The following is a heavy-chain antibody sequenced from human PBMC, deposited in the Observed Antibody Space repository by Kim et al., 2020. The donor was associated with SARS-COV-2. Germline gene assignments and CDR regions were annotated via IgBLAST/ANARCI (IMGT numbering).Heavy chain of an antibody. CDR1: GFTFSNAW. Sequence: GGSLRLSCAASGFTFSNAWMSWVRQAPGKGLEWVGRIKSKTDGGTTDYAAPVKGRFTISRDDSKNTLYLQMNSLKTEDTAVYYCTTTPSYYGYYYYYGMDVWGQGTTVTVSS. J-gene: IGHJ6*02. CDR2: IKSKTDGGTT. V-gene: IGHV3-15*01. D-gene: IGHD1-26*01. CDR3: TTTPSYYGYYYYYGMDV.